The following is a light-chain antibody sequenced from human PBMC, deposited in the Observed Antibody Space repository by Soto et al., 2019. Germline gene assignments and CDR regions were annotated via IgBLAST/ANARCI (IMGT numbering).Light chain of an antibody. V-gene: IGKV1-39*01. J-gene: IGKJ5*01. CDR3: QQSYSTRTS. Sequence: DIPTTPSPSSLSASVGDTATITWRPRQCISTYLNWYQQKPRKAPNLLIYSTSSLQGGVPSRFSGSGSGTDFTLNLRSLQPEDFATYYCQQSYSTRTSFGKG. CDR1: QCISTY. CDR2: STS.